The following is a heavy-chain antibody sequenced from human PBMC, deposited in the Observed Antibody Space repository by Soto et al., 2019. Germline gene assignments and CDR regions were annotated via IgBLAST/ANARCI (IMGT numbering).Heavy chain of an antibody. V-gene: IGHV4-4*07. CDR1: GGSPSGYY. CDR3: ARAPESNIPEYYYYYGMDV. Sequence: QVQLQESGPGLVKPSETLSLICSVSGGSPSGYYWTWVRQPAGKGLEWIGRIYPTGKSNYNPSLKSRVTMSVDTSRNQFSLSLSSVTAADTAVYYCARAPESNIPEYYYYYGMDVWGQGTTVTVSS. CDR2: IYPTGKS. J-gene: IGHJ6*02. D-gene: IGHD4-4*01.